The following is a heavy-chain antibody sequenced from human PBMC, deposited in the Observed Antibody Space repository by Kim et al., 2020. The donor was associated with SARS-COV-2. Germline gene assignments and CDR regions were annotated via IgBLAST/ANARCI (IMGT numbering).Heavy chain of an antibody. CDR2: ISGSGGST. D-gene: IGHD2-15*01. Sequence: GGSLRLSCAASGFTFSSYAMSWVRQAPGKGLEWVSAISGSGGSTYYADSVKGRFTISRDNSKNTLYLQMNSLRAEDTAVYYCANTLPSGVVVADFPLDYWGQGTLVTVSS. V-gene: IGHV3-23*01. CDR3: ANTLPSGVVVADFPLDY. CDR1: GFTFSSYA. J-gene: IGHJ4*02.